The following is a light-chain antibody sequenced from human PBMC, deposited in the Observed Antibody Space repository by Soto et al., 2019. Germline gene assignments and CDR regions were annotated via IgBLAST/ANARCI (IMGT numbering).Light chain of an antibody. Sequence: DIQMTQSPSTLSASVGERVTITCRARQSIRVWMAWYQQKPGRAPKLLIYDASNLESGVPSRFSGSGSGTEFTLAISSLQPDDFATYYCQQYNSYSWTFGQGTKVEIK. CDR3: QQYNSYSWT. J-gene: IGKJ1*01. V-gene: IGKV1-5*01. CDR2: DAS. CDR1: QSIRVW.